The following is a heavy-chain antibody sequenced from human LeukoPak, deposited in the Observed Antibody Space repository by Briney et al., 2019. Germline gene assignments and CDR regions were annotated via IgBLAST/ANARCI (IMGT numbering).Heavy chain of an antibody. CDR1: GGTFSSCA. CDR2: IIPIFGTA. J-gene: IGHJ5*02. Sequence: SVKVSCKASGGTFSSCAISWVRQAPGQGLEWMGGIIPIFGTANYAQKFQGRVTITTDESTSTAYMELSSLRSEDTAVYYCARGWIAAAGTRQGRWFDPWGQGTLVTVSS. D-gene: IGHD6-13*01. CDR3: ARGWIAAAGTRQGRWFDP. V-gene: IGHV1-69*05.